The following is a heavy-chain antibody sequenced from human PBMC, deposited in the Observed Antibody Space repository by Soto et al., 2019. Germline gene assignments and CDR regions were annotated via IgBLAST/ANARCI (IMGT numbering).Heavy chain of an antibody. Sequence: SESLSLTCTVSGCSISSSRYYWGWIRQPPGKGLEWIGSIYYSGSTYYNPSLKSRVTISVDTSKNQFSLKLSSVTAADTAVYYCAGPGGFLEWPDLYYYYGMDVWGQGTTVTV. D-gene: IGHD3-3*01. V-gene: IGHV4-39*01. CDR2: IYYSGST. CDR1: GCSISSSRYY. J-gene: IGHJ6*02. CDR3: AGPGGFLEWPDLYYYYGMDV.